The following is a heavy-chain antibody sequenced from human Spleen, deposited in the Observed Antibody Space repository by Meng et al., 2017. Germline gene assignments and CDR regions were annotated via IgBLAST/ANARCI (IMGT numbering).Heavy chain of an antibody. V-gene: IGHV4-34*01. CDR2: TNDGEDT. CDR3: ARGPTTMAHDFDY. CDR1: GRSCGGEA. D-gene: IGHD4-11*01. Sequence: GEGLLRTSDTTARTCGGTGRSCGGEAGSWSRQPPGKGLEWIGETNDGEDTDYNPSLKSRVTISVDTSKNLFSLKLSSVTAADSAVYYCARGPTTMAHDFDYWGQGTLVTVSS. J-gene: IGHJ4*02.